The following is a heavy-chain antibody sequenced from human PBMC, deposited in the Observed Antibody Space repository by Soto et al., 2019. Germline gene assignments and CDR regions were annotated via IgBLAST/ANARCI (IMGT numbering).Heavy chain of an antibody. J-gene: IGHJ6*02. CDR1: GGSISSHY. D-gene: IGHD3-3*01. Sequence: PSETLSLTCTVSGGSISSHYWSWIRQPAGKGLEWIGRIYTSGSTNYNPSLKSRVTMSVDTSKNQFSLKLSSVTAADTAVYYCARGPSCYDFWSWGCYYYGMDVWGQGTTVTVSS. CDR2: IYTSGST. CDR3: ARGPSCYDFWSWGCYYYGMDV. V-gene: IGHV4-4*07.